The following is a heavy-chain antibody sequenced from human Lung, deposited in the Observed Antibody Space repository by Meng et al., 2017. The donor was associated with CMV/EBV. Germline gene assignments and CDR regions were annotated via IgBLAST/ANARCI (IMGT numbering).Heavy chain of an antibody. D-gene: IGHD2-15*01. V-gene: IGHV1-8*01. Sequence: ADVKTPGAAVKVSCNASGYTFTSYDINWVRQATGQGLEWMGWMNPNSGNTGYAQKFQGRVTMTRNTSISTAYMELSSLRSEDTAVYYCARGYCSGGSCPVFDPWGQGTLVTVSS. CDR2: MNPNSGNT. J-gene: IGHJ5*02. CDR3: ARGYCSGGSCPVFDP. CDR1: GYTFTSYD.